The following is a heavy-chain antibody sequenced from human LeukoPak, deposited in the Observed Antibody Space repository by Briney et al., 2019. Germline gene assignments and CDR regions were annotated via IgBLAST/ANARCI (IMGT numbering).Heavy chain of an antibody. CDR3: ARITYGSGSYGMDV. J-gene: IGHJ6*02. Sequence: SETLSLTCAVSGASINSNYWWSWVRQSPGKGLEWIGEISHTGSAHYNPSLESRVTILRDKSKNQFSLMLRSVTTADTAVYYCARITYGSGSYGMDVWGQGTTVTVSS. D-gene: IGHD3-10*01. CDR1: GASINSNYW. CDR2: ISHTGSA. V-gene: IGHV4-4*02.